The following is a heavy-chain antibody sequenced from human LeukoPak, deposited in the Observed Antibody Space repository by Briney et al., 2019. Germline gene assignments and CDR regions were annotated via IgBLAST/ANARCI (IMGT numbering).Heavy chain of an antibody. Sequence: PGGSLRLSCAASGFTVSSNYMSWVRQAPGKGLEWVSVIYSGGSTYYADSVKGRFTISRDNSKSTLYLQMNSLGAEDTALYYCAKDLHGDYVRWGDYWGQGTLVTVSS. J-gene: IGHJ4*02. CDR1: GFTVSSNY. CDR3: AKDLHGDYVRWGDY. D-gene: IGHD4-17*01. CDR2: IYSGGST. V-gene: IGHV3-53*01.